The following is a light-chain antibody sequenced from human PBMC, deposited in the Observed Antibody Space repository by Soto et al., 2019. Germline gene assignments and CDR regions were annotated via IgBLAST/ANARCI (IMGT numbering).Light chain of an antibody. CDR2: GAS. Sequence: EIVMTHSPATLSVSPGERSTLSCRASQSVNNNYLAWYQHIPGQAPRLLIYGASTRATGIPARFSGSGSGTEFTLTISSLEPEDFAVYYCQQRSNWITFGQGTRLEI. J-gene: IGKJ5*01. V-gene: IGKV3-15*01. CDR1: QSVNNN. CDR3: QQRSNWIT.